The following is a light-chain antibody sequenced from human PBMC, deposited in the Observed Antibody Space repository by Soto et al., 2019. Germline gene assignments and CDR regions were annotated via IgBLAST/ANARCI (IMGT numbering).Light chain of an antibody. CDR3: SSYAGGNNLV. Sequence: QSVLTQPPSASGSPGQSVTISCTGTSSDVGGYNYVSWYQQHPGKAPKLMIYEVSKRPSGVPDRFSGSKSRNTASLTVSGLQAEDEAAYYCSSYAGGNNLVFGGGNKLTVL. V-gene: IGLV2-8*01. CDR2: EVS. J-gene: IGLJ2*01. CDR1: SSDVGGYNY.